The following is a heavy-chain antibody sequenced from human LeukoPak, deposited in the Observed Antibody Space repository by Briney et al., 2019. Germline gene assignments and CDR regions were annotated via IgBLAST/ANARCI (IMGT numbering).Heavy chain of an antibody. CDR1: GGSISSYY. Sequence: SETLSLTCTVSGGSISSYYWSWIRQPPGKGLEWIGYIYYSGSTYYNPSLKSRLTMSVDTSKNQFSLKLSSVTAADTAVYYCAKDLGNGGFDYWGQGTLVTVSS. V-gene: IGHV4-59*04. CDR2: IYYSGST. CDR3: AKDLGNGGFDY. D-gene: IGHD4-23*01. J-gene: IGHJ4*02.